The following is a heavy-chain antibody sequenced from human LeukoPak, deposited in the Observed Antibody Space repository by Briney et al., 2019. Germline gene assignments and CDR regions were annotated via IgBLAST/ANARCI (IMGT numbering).Heavy chain of an antibody. Sequence: GGSLRLSCAASGFTFSSYAMHWVRQAPGKGLEWVAVISYDGNNKYYADSVKGRFTISRDNSKDTVYLQMNSLRGEDTAVYYCARGYAAVVVVPAALYWGQGTLVTVSS. CDR1: GFTFSSYA. V-gene: IGHV3-30-3*01. J-gene: IGHJ4*02. D-gene: IGHD2-15*01. CDR2: ISYDGNNK. CDR3: ARGYAAVVVVPAALY.